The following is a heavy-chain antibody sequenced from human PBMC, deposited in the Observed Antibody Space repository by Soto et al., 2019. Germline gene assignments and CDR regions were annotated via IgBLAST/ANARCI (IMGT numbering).Heavy chain of an antibody. CDR3: ARITMSPYDAFDI. V-gene: IGHV4-39*01. CDR2: IYYSGST. Sequence: QLLESGPGLVKPSETLSLTCTGSGGSISSSSYYWGWIRQPPGKGLEWIANIYYSGSTYYNPSLKSRVTISVDTSKNQFSLKLSSVTAADTAVYYCARITMSPYDAFDIWGQGTMVTVSS. CDR1: GGSISSSSYY. J-gene: IGHJ3*02. D-gene: IGHD3-22*01.